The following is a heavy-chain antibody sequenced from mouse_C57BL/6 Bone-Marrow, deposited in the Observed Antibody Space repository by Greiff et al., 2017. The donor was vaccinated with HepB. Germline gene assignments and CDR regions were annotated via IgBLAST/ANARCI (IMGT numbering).Heavy chain of an antibody. Sequence: EVQLQQSGPELVKPGASVKISCKASGYTFTDYYMNWVKQSHGKSLEWIGDINPNNGGTSYNQKFKGKATLTVDKSSSTAYMELRSLTSEDSAVYYCVYGNGDWFAYWGQGTLVTVSA. D-gene: IGHD2-1*01. CDR3: VYGNGDWFAY. J-gene: IGHJ3*01. CDR1: GYTFTDYY. V-gene: IGHV1-26*01. CDR2: INPNNGGT.